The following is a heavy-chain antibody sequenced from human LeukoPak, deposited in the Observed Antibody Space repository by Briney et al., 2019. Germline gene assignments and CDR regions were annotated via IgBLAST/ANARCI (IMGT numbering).Heavy chain of an antibody. D-gene: IGHD1-26*01. Sequence: VGSPRVSCAEPRFTFRYNMNWVRQAPGKGLEWVSYISSTGSTIYYANSVKGRFTNSRDNAKNSLYLQMNSLRADETAVYYCARDGYSGSYGFDYWGQGTLVTVSS. J-gene: IGHJ4*02. V-gene: IGHV3-48*01. CDR3: ARDGYSGSYGFDY. CDR2: ISSTGSTI. CDR1: RFTFRYN.